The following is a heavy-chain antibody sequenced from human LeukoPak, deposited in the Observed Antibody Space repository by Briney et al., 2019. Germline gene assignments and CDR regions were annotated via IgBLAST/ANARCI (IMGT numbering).Heavy chain of an antibody. CDR3: AKHRSGIAASGSNY. CDR2: ISGSGGDSGGST. D-gene: IGHD6-13*01. V-gene: IGHV3-23*01. Sequence: GGSLRLSCAASGFTFSSFAMNWVRQAPGKGLEWVSVSVISGSGGDSGGSTYYADSVKGRFTTSRDDSNNTLYLQMNNLKVEDTAVYYCAKHRSGIAASGSNYWGQGTLVSVSS. CDR1: GFTFSSFA. J-gene: IGHJ4*02.